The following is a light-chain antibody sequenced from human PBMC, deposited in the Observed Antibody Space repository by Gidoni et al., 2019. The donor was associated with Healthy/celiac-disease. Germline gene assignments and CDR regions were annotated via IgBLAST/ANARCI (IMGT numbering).Light chain of an antibody. CDR1: QSVLYSPNNKNY. V-gene: IGKV4-1*01. CDR2: WAS. J-gene: IGKJ4*01. CDR3: QQYYSIPLT. Sequence: DIVMTQSPDSMALSLGERATINCKSSQSVLYSPNNKNYLAWYQQKPGQPPKLLIYWASTRESGVPDRFSGSGSGTDFTLTISSLQAEDVAVYYCQQYYSIPLTFGGGTKVEIK.